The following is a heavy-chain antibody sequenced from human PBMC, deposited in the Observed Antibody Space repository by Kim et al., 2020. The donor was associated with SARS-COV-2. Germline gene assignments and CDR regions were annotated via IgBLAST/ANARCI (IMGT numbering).Heavy chain of an antibody. V-gene: IGHV7-4-1*02. CDR3: ARSIWSGYLQMDS. J-gene: IGHJ4*02. Sequence: ASVKVSCKASGYTFTDYAMNWVRQAPGQGLEWMGWLNTNTGNPTYAQGFTGRFVFSWDTSVSAAYLQISSLKAEDTAIYYCARSIWSGYLQMDSWGQGTLVTVSS. CDR2: LNTNTGNP. CDR1: GYTFTDYA. D-gene: IGHD3-3*01.